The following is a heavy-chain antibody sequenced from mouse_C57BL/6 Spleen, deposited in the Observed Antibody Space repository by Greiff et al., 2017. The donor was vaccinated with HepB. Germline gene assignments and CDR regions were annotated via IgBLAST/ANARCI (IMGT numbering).Heavy chain of an antibody. V-gene: IGHV5-15*01. D-gene: IGHD2-12*01. J-gene: IGHJ3*01. Sequence: EVQLVESGGGLVQPGGSLKLSCAASGFTFSDYGMAWVRQAPRKGPEWVAFISNLAYSIYYADTVTGRFTIARENAKNTLYLEMSSLRSEDTAMYYCARGGLRRFAYWGQGTLVTVSA. CDR3: ARGGLRRFAY. CDR1: GFTFSDYG. CDR2: ISNLAYSI.